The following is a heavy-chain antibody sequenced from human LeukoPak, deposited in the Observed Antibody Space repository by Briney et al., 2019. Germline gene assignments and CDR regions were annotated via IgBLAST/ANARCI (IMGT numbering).Heavy chain of an antibody. Sequence: GGSLRLSCAASGFTFSRSSMNWVRQAPGKGLEWVSSISSGSSYIYYADSVKGRFTISRDNAKNSLYLQMNSLRAEDTAVYYCVELGITMIGGVWGKGTTVTISS. J-gene: IGHJ6*04. CDR3: VELGITMIGGV. CDR1: GFTFSRSS. D-gene: IGHD3-10*02. V-gene: IGHV3-21*01. CDR2: ISSGSSYI.